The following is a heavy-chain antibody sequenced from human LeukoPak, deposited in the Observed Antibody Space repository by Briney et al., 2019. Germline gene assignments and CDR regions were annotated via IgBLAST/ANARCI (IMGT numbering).Heavy chain of an antibody. D-gene: IGHD6-13*01. V-gene: IGHV4-31*11. CDR3: ARGRAAAGVSLYYYGMDG. Sequence: PPETLSLTCAVYGGSFSGYYWSWIRQHPGKGLEWIGYIYNSGSTYYNPSLKSRVTFSVDTSKNQFSLKLSSVTAADTAVYYCARGRAAAGVSLYYYGMDGWGQGTTVTVSS. CDR2: IYNSGST. J-gene: IGHJ6*02. CDR1: GGSFSGYY.